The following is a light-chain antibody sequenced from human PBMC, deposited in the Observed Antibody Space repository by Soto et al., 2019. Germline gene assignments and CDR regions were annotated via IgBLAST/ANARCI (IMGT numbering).Light chain of an antibody. J-gene: IGKJ1*01. CDR1: ESVSAW. CDR3: QQYDSFST. CDR2: DAS. V-gene: IGKV1-5*01. Sequence: IQMTQSPSTLSASVGDRVAITCRASESVSAWLAWYQQKPGKAPKLLIYDASNLESGVPSRFSASGSGREFTLTISSLQPDDFATYYCQQYDSFSTFGQGTKVEIK.